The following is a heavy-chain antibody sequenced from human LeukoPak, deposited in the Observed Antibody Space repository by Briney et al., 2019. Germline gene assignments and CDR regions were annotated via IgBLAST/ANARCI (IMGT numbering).Heavy chain of an antibody. CDR2: INWNGGST. CDR3: ARAGASGTTESLNY. D-gene: IGHD1-7*01. Sequence: GGSLRLSCAASGFTLDDYGMSWVRQAPGKGLEWVSGINWNGGSTGYADSVKGRFTISRDNAKNSLYLQMNSLRAEDTALYYCARAGASGTTESLNYWGQGTLVTVSS. CDR1: GFTLDDYG. J-gene: IGHJ4*02. V-gene: IGHV3-20*04.